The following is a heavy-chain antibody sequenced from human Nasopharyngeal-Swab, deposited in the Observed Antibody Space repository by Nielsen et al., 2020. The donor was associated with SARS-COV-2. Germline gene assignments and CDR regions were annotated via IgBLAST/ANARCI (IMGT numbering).Heavy chain of an antibody. D-gene: IGHD5-12*01. J-gene: IGHJ4*02. CDR1: GFTFSSYS. V-gene: IGHV3-21*01. Sequence: GESLKISCAASGFTFSSYSMSWVRQAPGKGLEWVSSISSSSSYIYYADSVKGRFTISRDNAKNSLYLQMNSLRAEDTAVYYCARDYIPVATIWKYFDYWGQGTLVTVSS. CDR3: ARDYIPVATIWKYFDY. CDR2: ISSSSSYI.